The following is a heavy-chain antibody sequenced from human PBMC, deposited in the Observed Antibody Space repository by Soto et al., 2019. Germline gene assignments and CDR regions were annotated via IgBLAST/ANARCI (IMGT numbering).Heavy chain of an antibody. CDR3: ARGLGYCNVGSCSGAFDM. J-gene: IGHJ3*02. V-gene: IGHV3-21*01. CDR2: ISGSSSYI. Sequence: GGSLRLSCTASRLSFRRDSVNWVRQAPGKGLEWVSSISGSSSYIYYAESVKGRFTISRDNAKNSVYLQMNSLRAEDTAVYYCARGLGYCNVGSCSGAFDMWGQGTMVTVS. CDR1: RLSFRRDS. D-gene: IGHD2-15*01.